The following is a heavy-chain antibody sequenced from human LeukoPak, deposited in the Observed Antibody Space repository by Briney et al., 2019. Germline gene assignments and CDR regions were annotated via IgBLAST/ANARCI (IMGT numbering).Heavy chain of an antibody. D-gene: IGHD1-26*01. CDR2: ISSSTRTI. Sequence: GGSLRLSCAASGFTFSSYSMNWVRQAPGKGLEWVSYISSSTRTIYYADSVKGRFTVSRDNDKNSLYLHMNSLRSEDTAVYYCARSGYSGSYGDYYYYYYYMDVWGKGTTVTVSS. CDR1: GFTFSSYS. CDR3: ARSGYSGSYGDYYYYYYYMDV. V-gene: IGHV3-48*01. J-gene: IGHJ6*03.